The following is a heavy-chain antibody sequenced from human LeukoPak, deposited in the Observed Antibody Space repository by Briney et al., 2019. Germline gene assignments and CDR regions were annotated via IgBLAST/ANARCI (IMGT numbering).Heavy chain of an antibody. V-gene: IGHV1-18*01. J-gene: IGHJ4*02. CDR2: ISAYNGNT. Sequence: GASVKVSCKASGYTFTSYGISWVRQAPGQGLEWMGWISAYNGNTNYAQKLQGRVTMTTDTSTSTAYMELRSLRSDDTAVYYCARGFYQLPGGSSDFDYWGQGTLVTVSS. D-gene: IGHD2-2*01. CDR1: GYTFTSYG. CDR3: ARGFYQLPGGSSDFDY.